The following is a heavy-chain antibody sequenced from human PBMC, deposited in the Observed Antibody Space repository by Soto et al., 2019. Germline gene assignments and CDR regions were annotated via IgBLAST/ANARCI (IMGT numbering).Heavy chain of an antibody. V-gene: IGHV4-34*01. J-gene: IGHJ6*03. D-gene: IGHD1-1*01. CDR2: INHSGST. Sequence: SETLSLTCAVYGGSFSGYYWSWIRQPPGKGLEWIGEINHSGSTNYNPSLKSRVTISVDTSKNQFSLKLSSVTAADTAVYYCARGGATGTTVTRNYYYMDVWGKGTTVTVSS. CDR3: ARGGATGTTVTRNYYYMDV. CDR1: GGSFSGYY.